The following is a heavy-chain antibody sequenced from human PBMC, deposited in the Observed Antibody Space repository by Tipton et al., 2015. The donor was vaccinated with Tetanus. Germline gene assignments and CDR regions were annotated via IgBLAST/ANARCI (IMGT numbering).Heavy chain of an antibody. Sequence: TLSLTCSVSGGSISSNNYYWAWIRQPPGKGLEWIGSIYYSGNTYYNSSLMSRVTISVDTSKNQFSLRLNSVTAVDTAVCYCAKSDRVTRTSWYFHDWGQGTLVTVSS. V-gene: IGHV4-39*01. CDR3: AKSDRVTRTSWYFHD. J-gene: IGHJ4*02. CDR1: GGSISSNNYY. CDR2: IYYSGNT. D-gene: IGHD2-2*01.